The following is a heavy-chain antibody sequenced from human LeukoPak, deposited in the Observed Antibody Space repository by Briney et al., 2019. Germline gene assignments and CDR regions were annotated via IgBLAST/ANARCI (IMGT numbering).Heavy chain of an antibody. CDR1: VGSFSGYY. V-gene: IGHV4-34*01. Sequence: SETLSLTCAVYVGSFSGYYWSWIRQPPGKGLEWIGEINHSGSTNYNPSLKSRVTISVDTSKNQFSLKLSSVTAADTAVYYCAGDPNYYDSIAFDIWGQGTMVTVSS. J-gene: IGHJ3*02. CDR2: INHSGST. D-gene: IGHD3-22*01. CDR3: AGDPNYYDSIAFDI.